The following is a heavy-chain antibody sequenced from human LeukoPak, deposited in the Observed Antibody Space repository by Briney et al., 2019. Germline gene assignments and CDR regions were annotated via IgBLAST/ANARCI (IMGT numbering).Heavy chain of an antibody. CDR1: GGSISSSSYY. Sequence: KASETLSLTCTVSGGSISSSSYYWGWIRQPPGKGLEWIGSIYYSGSTYYNPSLKSRVTISVDTSKNQFSLKLSSVTAADTAVYYCARRTQYSSGHIDYWGQGTLVTVSS. CDR2: IYYSGST. J-gene: IGHJ4*02. CDR3: ARRTQYSSGHIDY. V-gene: IGHV4-39*01. D-gene: IGHD6-19*01.